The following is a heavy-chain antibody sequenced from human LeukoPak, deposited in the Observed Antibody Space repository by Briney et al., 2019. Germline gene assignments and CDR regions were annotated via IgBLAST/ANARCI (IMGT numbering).Heavy chain of an antibody. V-gene: IGHV1-46*01. Sequence: ASVKVSCKASGYTFTSYYMHWVRQAPGQGLEWMGIINPSGGSTSYAQKFQGRVTMTRDMSTSTVYMELSSLRSEDTAVYYCARYNSGSYKWGYFDYWGQGTLDTVSS. CDR2: INPSGGST. CDR1: GYTFTSYY. D-gene: IGHD1-26*01. CDR3: ARYNSGSYKWGYFDY. J-gene: IGHJ4*02.